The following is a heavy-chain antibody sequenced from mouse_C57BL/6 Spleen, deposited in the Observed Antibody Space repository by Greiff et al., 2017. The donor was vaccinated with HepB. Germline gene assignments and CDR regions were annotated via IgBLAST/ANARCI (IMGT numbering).Heavy chain of an antibody. CDR1: GYTFTSYT. CDR3: ARKELTGKDYATDY. J-gene: IGHJ4*01. D-gene: IGHD4-1*01. Sequence: QVQLKESGAELARPGASVKMSCKASGYTFTSYTMHWVKQRPGQGLEWIGYINPSSGYTKYNQKFKDKATLTADKSSSTAYMQLSSLTSEDSAVYYCARKELTGKDYATDYWGQGTSVTVSS. CDR2: INPSSGYT. V-gene: IGHV1-4*01.